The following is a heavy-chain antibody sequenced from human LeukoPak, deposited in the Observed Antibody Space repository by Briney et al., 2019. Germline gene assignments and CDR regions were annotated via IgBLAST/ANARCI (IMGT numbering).Heavy chain of an antibody. J-gene: IGHJ4*02. CDR2: IIGSGGST. CDR1: GFTFSSYA. CDR3: ASQNSGSYPDY. Sequence: GGSLRLSCAASGFTFSSYAMSLVRQAPGKGLEWVSAIIGSGGSTYYADSVKGRFTISRDNSKNTLYLQMNSLRAEDTAVYYCASQNSGSYPDYWGQGTLVTVSS. D-gene: IGHD3-10*01. V-gene: IGHV3-23*01.